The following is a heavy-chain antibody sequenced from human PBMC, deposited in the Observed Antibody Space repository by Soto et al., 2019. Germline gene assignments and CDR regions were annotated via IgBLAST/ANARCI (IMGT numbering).Heavy chain of an antibody. CDR3: AREGGESSDGLYYFDS. Sequence: SETLSLTCTVSGGSTSSDNYWSWIRQPPGKGLEWIGHIYYSGNTDYNPSLKSRLAISIDTSKNRFSLKLSSVTAADTAVYFCAREGGESSDGLYYFDSWGQGSLVTVSS. CDR2: IYYSGNT. V-gene: IGHV4-30-4*01. D-gene: IGHD3-16*01. J-gene: IGHJ4*02. CDR1: GGSTSSDNY.